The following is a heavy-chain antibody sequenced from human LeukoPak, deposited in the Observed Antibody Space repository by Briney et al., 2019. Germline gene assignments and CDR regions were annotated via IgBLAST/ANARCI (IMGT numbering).Heavy chain of an antibody. J-gene: IGHJ4*02. CDR1: GDSISSGDYY. V-gene: IGHV4-61*02. D-gene: IGHD3-10*01. CDR2: ISSSGST. CDR3: ARRRYYGSGSYFYFDY. Sequence: SETLSLTCTVSGDSISSGDYYWSWIRQPAGKGLEWIGRISSSGSTNYNPSLKSRVTISVDTSKNQFSLKLSSVTAADTAVYYCARRRYYGSGSYFYFDYWGQGTLVTVSS.